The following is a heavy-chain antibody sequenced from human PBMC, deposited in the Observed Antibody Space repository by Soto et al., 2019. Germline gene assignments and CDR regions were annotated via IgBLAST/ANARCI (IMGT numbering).Heavy chain of an antibody. V-gene: IGHV1-46*01. D-gene: IGHD3-3*01. Sequence: GAPAKISRTSSRYTFTISYIAWSLKTPGQGLEWMGIINTSGCGTSYAQKFQGRVTMTRDTSTSTVYRERSSLRSEDTSVYYCASFLITNYSRGYYYWMDVWGQGTTVTVSS. CDR2: INTSGCGT. CDR1: RYTFTISY. CDR3: ASFLITNYSRGYYYWMDV. J-gene: IGHJ6*02.